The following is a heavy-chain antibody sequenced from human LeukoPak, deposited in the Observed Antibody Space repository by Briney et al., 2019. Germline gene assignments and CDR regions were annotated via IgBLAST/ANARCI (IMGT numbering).Heavy chain of an antibody. J-gene: IGHJ4*02. CDR2: INPNSGGT. Sequence: ASXXVSCKASGYTFTGYYMHWVRQAPGQGLEWMGWINPNSGGTNYAQKFQGRVTMTRDTSISTAYMELSRLRSDDTAVYYCARDLRYLIAAAGQNYWGQGTLVTVPS. V-gene: IGHV1-2*02. CDR3: ARDLRYLIAAAGQNY. CDR1: GYTFTGYY. D-gene: IGHD6-13*01.